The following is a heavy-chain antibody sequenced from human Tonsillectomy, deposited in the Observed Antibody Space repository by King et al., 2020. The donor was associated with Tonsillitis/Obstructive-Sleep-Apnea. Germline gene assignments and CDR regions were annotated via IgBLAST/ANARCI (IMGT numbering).Heavy chain of an antibody. V-gene: IGHV1-69*01. J-gene: IGHJ4*02. CDR2: IIPIFGTA. CDR3: ARDSNDFWSGYSIDY. D-gene: IGHD3-3*01. Sequence: QLVQSGAEVKKPWSSVKVSCKTSGGTFSSYAISWVRQDPGQWLELMGGIIPIFGTANYAQKFQGKVRITADESKTTDYMELSSLRSEDTAVYYCARDSNDFWSGYSIDYWGQGTLVTVSS. CDR1: GGTFSSYA.